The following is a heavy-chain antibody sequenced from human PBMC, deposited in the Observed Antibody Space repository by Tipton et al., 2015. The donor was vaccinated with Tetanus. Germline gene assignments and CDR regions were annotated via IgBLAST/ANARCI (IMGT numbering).Heavy chain of an antibody. CDR2: IYYSGST. Sequence: TLSLTCTVSGGSISSSSYYWGXIRQPPGKGLEWIGSIYYSGSTYYNPSLKSRVTISVDTSKNQFSLKLSSVTAADTAVYYCARYSSGXYVFWPPDYWGQGTLVTVSS. J-gene: IGHJ4*02. V-gene: IGHV4-39*01. CDR1: GGSISSSSYY. D-gene: IGHD6-19*01. CDR3: ARYSSGXYVFWPPDY.